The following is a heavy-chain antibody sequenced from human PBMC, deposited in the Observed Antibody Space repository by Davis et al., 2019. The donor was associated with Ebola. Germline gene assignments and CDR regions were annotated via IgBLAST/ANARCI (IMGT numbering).Heavy chain of an antibody. CDR2: INPRGNT. V-gene: IGHV4-34*01. CDR1: GGSFRDYS. D-gene: IGHD6-25*01. CDR3: ARVFLTRSGQVVDS. J-gene: IGHJ4*02. Sequence: SQTLSLTCAVYGGSFRDYSWTWLRQPPGKGLQWIGEINPRGNTTYDASLRSRVTISLDTSQNQFSLNLSSVTAADTALYYCARVFLTRSGQVVDSWGQGSLVTVSS.